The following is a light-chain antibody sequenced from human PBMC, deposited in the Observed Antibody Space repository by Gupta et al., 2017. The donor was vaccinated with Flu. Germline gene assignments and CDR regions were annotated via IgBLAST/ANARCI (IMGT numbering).Light chain of an antibody. CDR1: QSVSGTY. J-gene: IGKJ1*01. Sequence: EIVLTQSPGTLSLSQGERATLSCRASQSVSGTYLAWYQQRFGQAPRLLIYGASNRATGIPDRFSGSGSGTDFTLTISRLEPEDFAGYYCQQYGTSRTWTFAQGTKVEIK. V-gene: IGKV3-20*01. CDR2: GAS. CDR3: QQYGTSRTWT.